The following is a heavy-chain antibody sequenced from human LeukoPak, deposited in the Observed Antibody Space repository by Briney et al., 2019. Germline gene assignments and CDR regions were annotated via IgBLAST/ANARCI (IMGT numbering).Heavy chain of an antibody. CDR2: INTDGTVT. V-gene: IGHV3-74*01. D-gene: IGHD4-17*01. J-gene: IGHJ4*02. CDR1: GFTFSKYW. CDR3: ARDLYGDYDY. Sequence: PGGSLRLSCAASGFTFSKYWMLWVRQAPGKGLESVSRINTDGTVTTYADSVKGRFTISRDNAKNTLYLQMNSLRAEDTAVYYCARDLYGDYDYWGQGTLVIVSS.